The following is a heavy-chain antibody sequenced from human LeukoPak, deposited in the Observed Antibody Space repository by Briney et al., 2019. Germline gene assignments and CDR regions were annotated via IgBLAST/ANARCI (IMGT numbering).Heavy chain of an antibody. CDR3: ARGTRSFWSGPFYYFDY. Sequence: GGSLRLSCAASGFTFSSNSMNWVRQAPGKGLEWVSSISSSSSYIYYADSVKGRFTISRDNAKNSLYLQMNSLRAEDTAVYYCARGTRSFWSGPFYYFDYWGQGTLVTVSS. D-gene: IGHD3-3*01. J-gene: IGHJ4*02. V-gene: IGHV3-21*01. CDR1: GFTFSSNS. CDR2: ISSSSSYI.